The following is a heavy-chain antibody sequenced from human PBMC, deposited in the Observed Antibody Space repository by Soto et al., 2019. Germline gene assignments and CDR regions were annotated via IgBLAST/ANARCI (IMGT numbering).Heavy chain of an antibody. CDR2: ISGSGSST. CDR3: AKVNGFQFINLGASGFDY. D-gene: IGHD2-21*01. V-gene: IGHV3-23*01. CDR1: GFSFSSKA. Sequence: EVQLLESGGGLVQPGGSLRLSCAASGFSFSSKAMSWVRQAPGKGLEWVSIISGSGSSTYYTDSLKGRFTISRDNSKNMVYLEMNNLRAEDTAVYYCAKVNGFQFINLGASGFDYWGQGSLVSVSS. J-gene: IGHJ4*02.